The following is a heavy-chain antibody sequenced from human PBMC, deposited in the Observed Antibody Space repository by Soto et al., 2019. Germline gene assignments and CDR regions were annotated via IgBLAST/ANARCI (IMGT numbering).Heavy chain of an antibody. CDR3: AIAGWHEDSSGYYWLDP. CDR2: IIPMFDEA. CDR1: GGTFSSYA. V-gene: IGHV1-69*01. Sequence: QVQLMQSGAEMKKPGSSVMVSCRASGGTFSSYALTWVRQAPGQGLEWIGGIIPMFDEAKYAQKFQGRVTITADESTTTAYMELSSLRSEDTAVYFCAIAGWHEDSSGYYWLDPWGQGTLVTVSS. D-gene: IGHD3-22*01. J-gene: IGHJ5*02.